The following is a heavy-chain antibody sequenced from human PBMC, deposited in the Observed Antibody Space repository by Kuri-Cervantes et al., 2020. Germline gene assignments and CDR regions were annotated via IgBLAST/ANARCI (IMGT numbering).Heavy chain of an antibody. V-gene: IGHV3-30*02. D-gene: IGHD4-17*01. J-gene: IGHJ6*03. Sequence: GESLKISCAAFGFTFSSYAMSWVRQAPGKGLEWVAFIRYDGGNKYYADSVKGRFTISRDNSKNTLFVRVFSLRAEDTAVYYCAKDGTPYGDYPDFHNYYYYMDVWGKGTTVTVSS. CDR2: IRYDGGNK. CDR3: AKDGTPYGDYPDFHNYYYYMDV. CDR1: GFTFSSYA.